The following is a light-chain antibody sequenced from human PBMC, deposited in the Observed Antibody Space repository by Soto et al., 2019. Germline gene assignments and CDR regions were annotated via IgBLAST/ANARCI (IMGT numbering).Light chain of an antibody. CDR1: QSISSW. CDR3: QQYKSYPLT. CDR2: KAS. Sequence: DIQRTPSPYTLTASVVDRVTITCRASQSISSWLAWYQQKPGKAPNLLIYKASTLGSGVPSRFSGSGSGTEFTLTISSVQPDDFATYYCQQYKSYPLTFGGGTKVDIK. V-gene: IGKV1-5*03. J-gene: IGKJ4*01.